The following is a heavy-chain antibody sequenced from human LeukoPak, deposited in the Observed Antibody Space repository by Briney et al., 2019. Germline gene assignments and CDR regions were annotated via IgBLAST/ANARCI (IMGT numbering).Heavy chain of an antibody. V-gene: IGHV4-30-2*01. CDR3: ARPMEGSYYDSGLFEI. J-gene: IGHJ3*02. Sequence: LRLSCAASGFTFSSYAMSWIRQPPGKGLEWIGYIYHSGSTYYNPSLKSRVTISIDTSKNEFSLRLRSVTAADTAMYYCARPMEGSYYDSGLFEIWGQGRMVTVSS. CDR2: IYHSGST. D-gene: IGHD3-22*01. CDR1: GFTFSSYA.